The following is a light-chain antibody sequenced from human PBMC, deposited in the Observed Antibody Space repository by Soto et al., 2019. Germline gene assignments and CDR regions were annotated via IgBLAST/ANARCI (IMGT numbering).Light chain of an antibody. CDR3: QKCDSAPFT. J-gene: IGKJ3*01. V-gene: IGKV1-27*01. CDR2: TAS. CDR1: QGISNY. Sequence: DIPMTQSPSSLSASVGDRVIITCRASQGISNYLAWYQQKPGKVPKLLVYTASTLQSGVPSRFSGSGSGTDFTLTISSLQPEDVATYYCQKCDSAPFTFGPGTKVDIK.